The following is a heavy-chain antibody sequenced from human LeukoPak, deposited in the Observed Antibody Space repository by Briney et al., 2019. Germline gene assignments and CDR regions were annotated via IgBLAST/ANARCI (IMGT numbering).Heavy chain of an antibody. V-gene: IGHV6-1*01. Sequence: SQTLSLTCAISGDSVYSNSVAWNWIRQSPSRGLEWLGRTYYRFKWYNDYAVAVKSRITINPDTSKNQFSLQLNSVTSEDTAVYYCARDHLYGFDYWGQGTLVTVSS. J-gene: IGHJ4*02. CDR3: ARDHLYGFDY. CDR2: TYYRFKWYN. D-gene: IGHD4-17*01. CDR1: GDSVYSNSVA.